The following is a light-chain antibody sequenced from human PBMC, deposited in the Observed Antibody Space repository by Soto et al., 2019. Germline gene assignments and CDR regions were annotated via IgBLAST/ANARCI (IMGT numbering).Light chain of an antibody. Sequence: EIVMTQSPATLSVSPGDRAALSCRASQSVGSNLAWYQQKPGQAPRLLIYGASTRANGIPARFSGSGSGTEFTLTNSSLQSEDFAIYFCQQYNNWPPDRTFGQGTKVEIK. CDR1: QSVGSN. CDR3: QQYNNWPPDRT. J-gene: IGKJ1*01. CDR2: GAS. V-gene: IGKV3-15*01.